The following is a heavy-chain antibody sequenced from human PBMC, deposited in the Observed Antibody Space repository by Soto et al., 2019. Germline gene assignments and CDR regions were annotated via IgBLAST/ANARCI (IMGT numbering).Heavy chain of an antibody. CDR3: ARHRKATQCAETWFDP. V-gene: IGHV4-39*01. J-gene: IGHJ5*02. CDR2: FYFSGST. CDR1: GASISSPSYY. D-gene: IGHD1-1*01. Sequence: QLQLQESGPGLMKPSETLSLTCTGSGASISSPSYYWACIRQPPGKGLEWIGRFYFSGSTYYNPSVESLVTIDIATSSNQVSLKLTSVTASDTAMYFCARHRKATQCAETWFDPWGQGTLVTVSS.